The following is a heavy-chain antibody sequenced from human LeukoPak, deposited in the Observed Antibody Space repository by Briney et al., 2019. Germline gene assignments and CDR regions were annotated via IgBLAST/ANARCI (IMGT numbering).Heavy chain of an antibody. V-gene: IGHV3-23*01. Sequence: GGSLRLSCAASGFTFSTYAMSWVRQVPGKGLEWVSTISGSRGVTKFADSAKGRFTISRDNSKNTLYLQMNSLRVEDTAIYYCAKDLEGDDSCDYHFGGEGTLVTVSS. CDR3: AKDLEGDDSCDYHF. CDR2: ISGSRGVT. D-gene: IGHD3-22*01. CDR1: GFTFSTYA. J-gene: IGHJ4*02.